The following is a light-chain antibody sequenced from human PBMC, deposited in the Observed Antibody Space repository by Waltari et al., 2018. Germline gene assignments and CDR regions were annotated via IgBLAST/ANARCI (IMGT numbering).Light chain of an antibody. CDR1: QSVRRA. J-gene: IGKJ1*01. CDR2: DAS. Sequence: DIVLTQSPGTLSLSPGERVTRSCRASQSVRRALAWYQQKPGQAPRLLIYDASNRATGIPDRFSGSASGTDFSLTISRLEPEDFAVYYCQHYLRLPVAFGQGTKVEIK. V-gene: IGKV3-20*01. CDR3: QHYLRLPVA.